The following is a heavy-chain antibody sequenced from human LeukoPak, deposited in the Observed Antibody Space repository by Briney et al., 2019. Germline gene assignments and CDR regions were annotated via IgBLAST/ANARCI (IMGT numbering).Heavy chain of an antibody. V-gene: IGHV3-11*03. CDR1: GFTLSDYY. CDR2: ISSSSSYT. Sequence: GGSLRLSCAASGFTLSDYYMSWIRQAPGKGLEWVSYISSSSSYTNYADSVKGRFTISRDNAKNSLYLQMNSLRAEDTAVYYCARGIQHVGYYYYGMDVRGQGTTVTVSS. D-gene: IGHD5-18*01. CDR3: ARGIQHVGYYYYGMDV. J-gene: IGHJ6*02.